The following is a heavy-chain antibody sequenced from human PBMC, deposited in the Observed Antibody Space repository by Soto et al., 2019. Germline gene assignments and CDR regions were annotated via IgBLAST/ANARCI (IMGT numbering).Heavy chain of an antibody. D-gene: IGHD2-2*01. V-gene: IGHV4-39*01. J-gene: IGHJ1*01. CDR3: ARHGGFCTTTSCHEYFQY. CDR1: GGSINKSPYY. CDR2: IYETGRT. Sequence: QLRLQESGPGLVKPSETLSLTCSVSGGSINKSPYYWDWIRQSPGKGLEWIGSIYETGRTKHNPLIKRPVTMNVDTSRNQFTLKLRSVIAAETAVYYCARHGGFCTTTSCHEYFQYWGQGARVTVTS.